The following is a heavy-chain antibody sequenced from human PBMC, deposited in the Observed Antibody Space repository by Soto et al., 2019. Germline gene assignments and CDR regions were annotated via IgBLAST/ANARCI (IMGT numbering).Heavy chain of an antibody. CDR2: ISGSGDSS. CDR3: AKVGIGMFSHKHHFDH. Sequence: GGSLRLSCAASGFTFSDAWMSWVRQAPGKGLEWVSAISGSGDSSYYADSVKDRFTISRDNPTNTLYLQMNNLRAEDTAVYYCAKVGIGMFSHKHHFDHWGQGTQVTVSS. V-gene: IGHV3-23*01. D-gene: IGHD2-2*03. CDR1: GFTFSDAW. J-gene: IGHJ4*02.